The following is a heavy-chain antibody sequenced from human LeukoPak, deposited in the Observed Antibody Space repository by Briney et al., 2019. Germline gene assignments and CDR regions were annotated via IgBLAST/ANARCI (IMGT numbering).Heavy chain of an antibody. CDR3: ARDYAYYDFWSGPDY. J-gene: IGHJ4*02. CDR1: GFTFSSYS. V-gene: IGHV3-48*04. D-gene: IGHD3-3*01. CDR2: ISSSSSTI. Sequence: PGGSPRLSCAASGFTFSSYSMNWVRQAPGKGLEWVSYISSSSSTIYYADSVKGRFTISRDNAKNSLYLQMNSLRAEDTAVYYCARDYAYYDFWSGPDYWGQGTLVTVSS.